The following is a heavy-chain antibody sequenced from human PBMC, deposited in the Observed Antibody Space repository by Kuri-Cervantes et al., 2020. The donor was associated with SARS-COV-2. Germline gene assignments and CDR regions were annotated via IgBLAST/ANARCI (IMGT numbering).Heavy chain of an antibody. V-gene: IGHV4-34*01. J-gene: IGHJ4*02. CDR2: INHSGST. CDR1: GGSFSGYY. D-gene: IGHD3-3*01. CDR3: ARWSGSVYFDY. Sequence: SETLSLTCAVYGGSFSGYYWSWIRQPPGKGLEWIGEINHSGSTNYNPSLRSRVTISVDTSKSQFSLRLSSVTAADTAVYYCARWSGSVYFDYWGQGTLVTVSS.